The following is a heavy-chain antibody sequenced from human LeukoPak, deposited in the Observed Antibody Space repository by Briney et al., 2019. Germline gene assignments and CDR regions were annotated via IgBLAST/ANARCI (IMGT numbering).Heavy chain of an antibody. D-gene: IGHD2-2*01. CDR2: INHSGST. CDR1: GGSFSGYY. Sequence: SETLSLTCAVYGGSFSGYYWSWIRQPPGKGLEWIGEINHSGSTNYNPSLKSRVTISVDTSKNQFSLKLSSVTAADTAVYYCARNVVPAARDWFDPWGQGTLVTVSS. V-gene: IGHV4-34*01. J-gene: IGHJ5*02. CDR3: ARNVVPAARDWFDP.